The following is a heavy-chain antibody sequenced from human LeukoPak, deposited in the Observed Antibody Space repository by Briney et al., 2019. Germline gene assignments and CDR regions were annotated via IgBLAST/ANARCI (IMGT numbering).Heavy chain of an antibody. V-gene: IGHV4-61*01. CDR3: ARGGKAGLAY. CDR1: GGSVSSGSYY. D-gene: IGHD6-13*01. J-gene: IGHJ4*02. Sequence: SETLSLTCTVSGGSVSSGSYYWSWIRQPPGKGLEWIGYIYYSGSTNYNPSLKSRVTISVDTSKNQFSLKLSSVTAADTAVYYCARGGKAGLAYWGQGTLVTVSS. CDR2: IYYSGST.